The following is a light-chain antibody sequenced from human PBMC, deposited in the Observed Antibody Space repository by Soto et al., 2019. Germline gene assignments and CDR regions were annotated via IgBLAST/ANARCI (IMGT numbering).Light chain of an antibody. V-gene: IGLV2-14*03. CDR3: SSYTRSSTVV. CDR1: SSDVGGYNY. J-gene: IGLJ2*01. CDR2: DVS. Sequence: QSALTQPASVSGSPGQSITISCTGTSSDVGGYNYVSWYQHHPGKAPKLMIYDVSNRPSGVSNRFSDSKSRNTASLTNSGRQAEDEAYYCCSSYTRSSTVVFGGGTKLTVL.